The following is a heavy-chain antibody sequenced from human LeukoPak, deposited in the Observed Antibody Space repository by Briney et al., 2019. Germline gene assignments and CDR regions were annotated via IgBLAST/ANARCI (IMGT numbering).Heavy chain of an antibody. J-gene: IGHJ6*03. V-gene: IGHV1-46*01. CDR3: AREGSEVVVVPADARPYYYMDV. D-gene: IGHD2-2*01. Sequence: ASVKVSCKASGSTFTRYYIHWVRQAPGQGLDWMGMINPSSGSTRFAQMFQDRVTMTRDTSTSTAYMELSSLRSEDTAVYYCAREGSEVVVVPADARPYYYMDVWGKGTTVTVSS. CDR1: GSTFTRYY. CDR2: INPSSGST.